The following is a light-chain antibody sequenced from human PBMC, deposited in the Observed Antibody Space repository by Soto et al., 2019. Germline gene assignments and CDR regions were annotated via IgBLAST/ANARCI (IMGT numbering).Light chain of an antibody. CDR2: DVS. J-gene: IGLJ1*01. Sequence: QSVLTQPASVSGSPGQSITISCTRTTSDIGGHNYVSWYQQHPGKAPKLMIYDVSYRPSGVSNRFSGSKSGNTASLTISGLQAEDEADYYCSSYATSGTPYIFATGTKLTVL. CDR1: TSDIGGHNY. CDR3: SSYATSGTPYI. V-gene: IGLV2-14*03.